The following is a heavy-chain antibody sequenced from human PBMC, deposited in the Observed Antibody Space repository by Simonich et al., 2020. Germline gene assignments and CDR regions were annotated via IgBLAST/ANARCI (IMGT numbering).Heavy chain of an antibody. J-gene: IGHJ3*02. CDR2: KSYDGKKK. CDR1: GFTFSSYA. Sequence: QVQLVESGGGVVQPGRSLRLSCAASGFTFSSYAMHWVRQAPGKELKRVEVKSYDGKKKYYANSVKGRFTISRDNSKNTLYLQMNSLTAEDTAVYYCARDIVSFGSSWYAFDIWGQGTMVTVSS. V-gene: IGHV3-30*04. D-gene: IGHD6-13*01. CDR3: ARDIVSFGSSWYAFDI.